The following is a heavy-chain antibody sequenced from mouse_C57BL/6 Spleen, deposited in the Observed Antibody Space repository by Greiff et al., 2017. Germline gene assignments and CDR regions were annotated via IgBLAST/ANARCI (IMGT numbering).Heavy chain of an antibody. CDR1: GYTFTSYW. J-gene: IGHJ4*01. V-gene: IGHV1-72*01. D-gene: IGHD2-2*01. Sequence: QVQLKQPGAELVKPGASVKLSCKASGYTFTSYWMHWVKQRPGRGLEWIGRIDPNSGGTKYNEKFKSKATLTVDKPSSTAYMQLSSLTSEDSAVYYCAKYGYDRLYYAMDYWGQGTSVTVSS. CDR3: AKYGYDRLYYAMDY. CDR2: IDPNSGGT.